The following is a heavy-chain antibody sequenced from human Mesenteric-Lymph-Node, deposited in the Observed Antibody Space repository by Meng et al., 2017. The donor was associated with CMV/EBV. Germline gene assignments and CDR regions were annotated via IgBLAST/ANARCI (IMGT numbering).Heavy chain of an antibody. D-gene: IGHD2-2*01. CDR2: INPSGAAT. CDR3: AKEVVPADIAFYYYGMDV. Sequence: ASVKVSCKASGYTFINYYMYWVRQAPGQGLEWMGMINPSGAATSYAQKSQGRVTMTRDTSTTTFYMELSSLRSEDKAVYYCAKEVVPADIAFYYYGMDVWGQGTTVTVSS. V-gene: IGHV1-46*01. J-gene: IGHJ6*02. CDR1: GYTFINYY.